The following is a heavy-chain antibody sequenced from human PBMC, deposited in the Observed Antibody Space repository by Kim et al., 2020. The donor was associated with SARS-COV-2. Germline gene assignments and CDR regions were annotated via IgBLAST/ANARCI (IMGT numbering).Heavy chain of an antibody. D-gene: IGHD3-10*01. Sequence: SLKSRVTISVDTSKNQFSLKLSSVTAADTAVYYCARGTLGGYYYYGMDVWGQGTTVTVSS. V-gene: IGHV4-34*01. J-gene: IGHJ6*02. CDR3: ARGTLGGYYYYGMDV.